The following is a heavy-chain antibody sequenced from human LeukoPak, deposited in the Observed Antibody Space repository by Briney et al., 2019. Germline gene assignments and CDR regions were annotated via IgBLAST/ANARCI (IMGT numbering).Heavy chain of an antibody. J-gene: IGHJ5*02. D-gene: IGHD2-15*01. V-gene: IGHV1-8*03. CDR1: GYTFTSYD. CDR3: ARLGLLSPNWFDP. Sequence: PGASVKVSCKASGYTFTSYDINWVRQATGQGLEWMGWMNPNSGNTGYAQKFQGRVTITADESTSTAYMELSRLRSDDTAVYYCARLGLLSPNWFDPWGQGTLVTVSS. CDR2: MNPNSGNT.